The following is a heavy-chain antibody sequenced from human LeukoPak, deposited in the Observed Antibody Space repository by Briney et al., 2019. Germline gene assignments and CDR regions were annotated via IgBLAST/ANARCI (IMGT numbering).Heavy chain of an antibody. D-gene: IGHD3-10*01. J-gene: IGHJ4*02. CDR3: ARDLPCYGSGSPGY. CDR2: IKHDGSEK. V-gene: IGHV3-7*01. CDR1: GFTFSSYW. Sequence: GGSLRLSCAASGFTFSSYWMSWLRQAPGKGLERVANIKHDGSEKYYVDSVKGRFTISRDNAKNSLYLQMNSLGAEDTAVYYCARDLPCYGSGSPGYWGQGTLVTVSS.